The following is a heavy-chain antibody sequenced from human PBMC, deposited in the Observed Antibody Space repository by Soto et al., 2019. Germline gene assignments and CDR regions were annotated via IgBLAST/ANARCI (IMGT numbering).Heavy chain of an antibody. Sequence: SETLSLTCTVSGGSISSYYWSWIRQPPGKGLEWIGYIYYSGSTNYNPSLKSRVTISVETSKNQFSLKLSSVTAADTAVYYCARGITISRFSYWGQGTLVTVSS. V-gene: IGHV4-59*01. D-gene: IGHD3-3*01. CDR1: GGSISSYY. CDR3: ARGITISRFSY. CDR2: IYYSGST. J-gene: IGHJ4*02.